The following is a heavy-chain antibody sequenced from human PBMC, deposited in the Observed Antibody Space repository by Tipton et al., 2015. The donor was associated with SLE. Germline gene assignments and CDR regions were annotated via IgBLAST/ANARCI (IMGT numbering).Heavy chain of an antibody. V-gene: IGHV4-34*01. D-gene: IGHD3-3*01. CDR3: ARDRVGVVPLFDC. CDR1: GGSFSGYY. Sequence: GLVKPSETLSLTCAVYGGSFSGYYWSWIRQPPGKGLEWIGEINHSGSTNYNPSLKSRVTISVDTSKNQFSLRLSSVTAADTAVYYCARDRVGVVPLFDCWGQETLVTVSS. CDR2: INHSGST. J-gene: IGHJ4*02.